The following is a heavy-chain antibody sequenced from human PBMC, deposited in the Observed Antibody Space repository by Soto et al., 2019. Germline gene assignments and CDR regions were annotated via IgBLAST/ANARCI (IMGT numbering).Heavy chain of an antibody. CDR3: ANLIYSSSWYYFDY. V-gene: IGHV1-18*01. CDR1: GYTFTSYG. J-gene: IGHJ4*02. D-gene: IGHD6-13*01. CDR2: ISAYNGNT. Sequence: ASVKVSCKASGYTFTSYGISWVRQAPGQGLEWMGWISAYNGNTNYAQKLQGRVTMTTDTSTSTAFMELRSLRSDDTAVYYCANLIYSSSWYYFDYWGQGTLVTVSS.